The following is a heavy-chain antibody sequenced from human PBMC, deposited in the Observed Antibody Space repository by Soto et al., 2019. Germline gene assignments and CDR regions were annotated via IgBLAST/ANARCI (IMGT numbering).Heavy chain of an antibody. J-gene: IGHJ4*02. CDR2: TYYTGST. Sequence: SETLSLTCTVSGGSISSTRYYWGWIRQPPGKGLEWIGTTYYTGSTYYNPSLKSRVTISVDMSKNQFSLKVRSVTAADTAVYYCVSGPGTTADYWGQGTLVTGSS. CDR3: VSGPGTTADY. V-gene: IGHV4-39*01. CDR1: GGSISSTRYY. D-gene: IGHD1-1*01.